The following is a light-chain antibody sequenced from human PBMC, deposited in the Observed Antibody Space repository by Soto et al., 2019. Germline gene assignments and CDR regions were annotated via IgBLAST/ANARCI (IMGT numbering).Light chain of an antibody. CDR3: CSYAGSRVV. Sequence: QSALTQPASVSGSPGQSITISCTGTRSDVGSYNLVSWYQQHPGKAPKLMIYEGSKRPSGVSNRFSGSKSGNTASLTISGLQAKDEADYYCCSYAGSRVVFGGGTKVTVL. CDR2: EGS. V-gene: IGLV2-23*01. CDR1: RSDVGSYNL. J-gene: IGLJ2*01.